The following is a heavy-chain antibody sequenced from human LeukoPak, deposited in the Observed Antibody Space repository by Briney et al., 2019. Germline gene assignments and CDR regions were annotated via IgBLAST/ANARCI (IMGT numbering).Heavy chain of an antibody. CDR1: GYSISSGYY. D-gene: IGHD3-16*01. CDR2: IHHSGNT. J-gene: IGHJ4*01. V-gene: IGHV4-38-2*01. CDR3: ARVPHYEQERIILLRFDQ. Sequence: SETLSLSCGVSGYSISSGYYWGWIRQPPGKGLEWIGSIHHSGNTYYNPSLKSRATISVDTSKNQFSLKLSSVTAADTAVYYCARVPHYEQERIILLRFDQWGPGTLVTVSS.